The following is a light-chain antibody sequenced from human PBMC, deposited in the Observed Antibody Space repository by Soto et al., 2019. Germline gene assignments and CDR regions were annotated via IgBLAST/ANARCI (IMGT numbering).Light chain of an antibody. V-gene: IGLV2-14*01. Sequence: QSALTQPASVSGSPGQSITISCTGTSSDVGGCNYVSWYQHHPGKAPKLMIYEVSNRPSGVSNRFSGSKSGNTASLTISGLQAEDEADYYCSSYTSTSTVVFGGGTKLTVL. J-gene: IGLJ2*01. CDR1: SSDVGGCNY. CDR3: SSYTSTSTVV. CDR2: EVS.